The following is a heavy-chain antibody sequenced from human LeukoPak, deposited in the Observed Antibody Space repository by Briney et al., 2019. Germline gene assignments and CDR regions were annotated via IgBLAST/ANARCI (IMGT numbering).Heavy chain of an antibody. Sequence: ASVKVSCKASGYTFTSYAMHWVRQAPGQRLEWMGWISAYNGNTNYAQKLQGRVTMTTDTSTSTAYMELRSLRSDDTAVYYCARVVVVRGVIDAFDIWGQGTMVTVSS. V-gene: IGHV1-18*01. CDR1: GYTFTSYA. CDR3: ARVVVVRGVIDAFDI. D-gene: IGHD3-10*01. J-gene: IGHJ3*02. CDR2: ISAYNGNT.